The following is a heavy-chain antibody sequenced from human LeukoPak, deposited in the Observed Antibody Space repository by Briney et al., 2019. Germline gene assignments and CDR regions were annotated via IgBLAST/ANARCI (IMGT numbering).Heavy chain of an antibody. Sequence: SETLSLTCTVSGGSISSSTYYWGWIRQPPGKGLEWIGSIHYSGSPYYNPSLKSRVTISVDTSRNQFSLKLSSVTAADTAVYFCARRGIALTGSWNWSFDLWGRGTLVTVSS. CDR1: GGSISSSTYY. CDR2: IHYSGSP. CDR3: ARRGIALTGSWNWSFDL. J-gene: IGHJ2*01. V-gene: IGHV4-39*01. D-gene: IGHD6-19*01.